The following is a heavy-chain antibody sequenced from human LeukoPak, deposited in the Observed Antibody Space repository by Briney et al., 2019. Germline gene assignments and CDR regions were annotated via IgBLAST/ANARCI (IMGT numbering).Heavy chain of an antibody. CDR2: IIPIFGTA. CDR3: ARSPAGYCSSTSCYHFDY. V-gene: IGHV1-69*13. CDR1: GGTFSSYA. Sequence: GASVKVSCKASGGTFSSYAISWVRQAPGQGLEWMGGIIPIFGTANSAQKFQGRVTITADESTSTAYMELSSLRSEDTAVYYCARSPAGYCSSTSCYHFDYWGQGTLVTVSS. D-gene: IGHD2-2*01. J-gene: IGHJ4*02.